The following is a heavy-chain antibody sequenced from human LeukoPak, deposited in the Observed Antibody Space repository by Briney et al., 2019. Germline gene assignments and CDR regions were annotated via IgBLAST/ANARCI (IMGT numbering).Heavy chain of an antibody. CDR1: GFTLSSYW. V-gene: IGHV3-7*01. CDR3: ARDFGGWENIVVVPAAIDY. CDR2: IKQDGSEK. D-gene: IGHD2-2*01. Sequence: GGSLRLSCAASGFTLSSYWMSWVRQAPGKGLEWVANIKQDGSEKYYVDSVKGRFTISRDNAKNSLYLQMNSLRAEDTAVYYCARDFGGWENIVVVPAAIDYWGQGTLVTVSS. J-gene: IGHJ4*02.